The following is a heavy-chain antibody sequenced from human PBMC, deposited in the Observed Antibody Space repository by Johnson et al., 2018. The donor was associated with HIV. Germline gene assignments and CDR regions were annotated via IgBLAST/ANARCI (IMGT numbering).Heavy chain of an antibody. D-gene: IGHD6-19*01. V-gene: IGHV3-66*01. CDR1: QFTFSSYY. CDR3: ARDGYSSAWYGKDAFDI. Sequence: VQVVESGGGLAKPAWSPRLSCAASQFTFSSYYMSWIRQAPGKGLEWVSVISSAGTTYYADSVKGRFTISRDSSKNTLYLQMNSLRAEDTAVYYCARDGYSSAWYGKDAFDIWGQGTMVTVSS. J-gene: IGHJ3*02. CDR2: ISSAGTT.